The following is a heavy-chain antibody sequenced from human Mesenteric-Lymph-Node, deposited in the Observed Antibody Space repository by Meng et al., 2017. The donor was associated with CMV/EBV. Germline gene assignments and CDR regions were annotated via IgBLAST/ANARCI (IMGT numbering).Heavy chain of an antibody. J-gene: IGHJ4*02. Sequence: GLTFWVCAMGGEGRATGEELKWVSGISGSGGSTCCADTVEDRFNISRDNSKNTLYLQMNSLRAEDTAVYYCAKGQGAAAGTPPDYWGQGTLVTVSS. D-gene: IGHD6-13*01. V-gene: IGHV3-23*01. CDR1: GLTFWVCA. CDR2: ISGSGGST. CDR3: AKGQGAAAGTPPDY.